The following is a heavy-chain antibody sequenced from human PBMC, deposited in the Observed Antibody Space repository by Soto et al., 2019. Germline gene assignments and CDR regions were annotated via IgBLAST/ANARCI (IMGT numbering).Heavy chain of an antibody. J-gene: IGHJ4*02. D-gene: IGHD6-13*01. CDR1: GGTFSSYA. CDR3: AKSSSWFRALFDY. CDR2: IIPIFGTA. Sequence: GASVKVSCKASGGTFSSYAISWVRQAPGQGLEWMGGIIPIFGTANYAQKFQGRVTITADESTSTAYMELSSLRSEDTAVYYCAKSSSWFRALFDYWGQGTLVTVSS. V-gene: IGHV1-69*13.